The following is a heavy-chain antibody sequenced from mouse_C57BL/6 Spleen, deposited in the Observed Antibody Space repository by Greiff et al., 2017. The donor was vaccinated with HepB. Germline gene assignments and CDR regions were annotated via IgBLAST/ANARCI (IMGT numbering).Heavy chain of an antibody. CDR2: ISSGSSTI. J-gene: IGHJ2*01. D-gene: IGHD2-4*01. CDR3: ARNDDYDPHFDY. V-gene: IGHV5-17*01. CDR1: GFTFSDYG. Sequence: EVKLMESGGGLVKPGGSLKLSCAASGFTFSDYGMHWVRQAPEKGLEWVAYISSGSSTIYYADTVKGRFTISRDNAKNTLFLQMTSLRSEDTAMYYCARNDDYDPHFDYWGQGTTLTVSS.